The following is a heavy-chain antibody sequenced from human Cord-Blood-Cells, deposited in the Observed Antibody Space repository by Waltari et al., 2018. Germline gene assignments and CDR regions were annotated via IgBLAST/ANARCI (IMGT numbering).Heavy chain of an antibody. CDR3: ARPGSGSYYGYFQH. D-gene: IGHD1-26*01. V-gene: IGHV4-39*01. CDR2: IYYSGRT. Sequence: QLQLQESGPGLVKPSETLSLTCTVSGGSISSSSYYWGWIRQPPGKGLEWIGSIYYSGRTYSNPSLKSRVTISVDTSKNQFSLKLSSVTAADTAVYYCARPGSGSYYGYFQHWGQGTLVTVSS. J-gene: IGHJ1*01. CDR1: GGSISSSSYY.